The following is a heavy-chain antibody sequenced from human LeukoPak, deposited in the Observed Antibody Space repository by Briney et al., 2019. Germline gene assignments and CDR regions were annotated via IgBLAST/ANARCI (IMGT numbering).Heavy chain of an antibody. V-gene: IGHV4-59*08. J-gene: IGHJ6*03. CDR1: GVSISSYY. CDR2: IYYTGTT. D-gene: IGHD3-9*01. CDR3: ARLDANNYYYYMDF. Sequence: SETLSLTCTVSGVSISSYYWSWIRQPPGKGLEWIGYIYYTGTTNYNSSLKSRVTISADTSKNQFSLKLSSVTAAATPVYYCARLDANNYYYYMDFWGKGTTVTVSS.